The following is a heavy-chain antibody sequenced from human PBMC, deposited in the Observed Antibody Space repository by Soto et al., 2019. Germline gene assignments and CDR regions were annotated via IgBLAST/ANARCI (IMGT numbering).Heavy chain of an antibody. Sequence: SETLSLTCTVSGGSISSYYWSWIRQPPGKGLEWIDYIYYSGSTNYNPSLKSRVTISVDTSKNQFSLKLSSVTAADTAVYYCARPYYDSSGWRVFDYWGQGTLVTVSS. CDR1: GGSISSYY. V-gene: IGHV4-59*01. J-gene: IGHJ4*02. CDR2: IYYSGST. D-gene: IGHD3-22*01. CDR3: ARPYYDSSGWRVFDY.